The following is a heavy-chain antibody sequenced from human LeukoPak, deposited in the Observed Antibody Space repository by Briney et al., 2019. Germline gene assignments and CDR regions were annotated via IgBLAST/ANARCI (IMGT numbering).Heavy chain of an antibody. V-gene: IGHV3-23*01. J-gene: IGHJ4*02. CDR3: TRLSGTYGTTSRILDS. CDR1: GFTLSSYA. Sequence: GGSLRLSCAASGFTLSSYAMSWVRQAPGKGLEWVSTISSSGANTYYADSVRGRFTISRDNSKNTLYLQMNNLRAEDTAVYYCTRLSGTYGTTSRILDSWGQGTLVTVSS. D-gene: IGHD1-1*01. CDR2: ISSSGANT.